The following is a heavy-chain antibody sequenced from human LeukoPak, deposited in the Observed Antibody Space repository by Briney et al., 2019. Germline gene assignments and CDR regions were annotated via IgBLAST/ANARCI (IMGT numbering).Heavy chain of an antibody. CDR2: IYYSGST. Sequence: SETLSLTCTVSGGSISSYYWSWIRQPPGKGLYWIGYIYYSGSTNYNPSLKSRVTISVDTPKNQFSLKLSTVTAADTAVYYCASNYYGSGSLDYWGQGNLVTVSS. V-gene: IGHV4-59*01. D-gene: IGHD3-10*01. J-gene: IGHJ4*02. CDR1: GGSISSYY. CDR3: ASNYYGSGSLDY.